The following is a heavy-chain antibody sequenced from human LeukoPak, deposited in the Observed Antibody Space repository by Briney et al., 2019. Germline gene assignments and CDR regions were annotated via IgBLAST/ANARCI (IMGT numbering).Heavy chain of an antibody. CDR3: VSQSYGTNVAY. Sequence: PSETLSLTCTVSGGSISSGGYYWSWIRQPPGKGLEWIARILHSGGTTYNPSLRSRATISIDTSNHQFSLELNSVTAADTAVYYCVSQSYGTNVAYWGQGTLVTVSS. J-gene: IGHJ4*02. D-gene: IGHD2-8*01. CDR2: ILHSGGT. CDR1: GGSISSGGYY. V-gene: IGHV4-61*08.